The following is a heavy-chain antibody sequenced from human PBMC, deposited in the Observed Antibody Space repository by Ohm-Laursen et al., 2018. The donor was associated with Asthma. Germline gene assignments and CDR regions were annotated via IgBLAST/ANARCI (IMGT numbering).Heavy chain of an antibody. J-gene: IGHJ6*02. CDR2: IDLADDK. CDR3: ARMAVTVTTPYYYYGVDV. Sequence: TQTLTLTCTFSGFSLSTSGMCVSWIRQPPVKALEWLALIDLADDKYYSTSLKTRLTISKDTSKNQGVLTMTDMDPVDTAAYYCARMAVTVTTPYYYYGVDVWGQGTTVTVSS. V-gene: IGHV2-70*01. CDR1: GFSLSTSGMC. D-gene: IGHD4-11*01.